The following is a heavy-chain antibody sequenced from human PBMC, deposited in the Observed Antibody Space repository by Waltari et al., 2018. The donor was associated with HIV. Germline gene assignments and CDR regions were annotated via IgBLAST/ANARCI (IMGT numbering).Heavy chain of an antibody. CDR2: IKQDGSEK. D-gene: IGHD3-3*01. Sequence: EVQLVEFGGGLVQPGGSWIPSCAASGFTFSHYCMPWVRQAPGKGLEWLANIKQDGSEKYYADSVKGRFTVSRDNNKKSLYLQMSSLRAEDTAVYYCARDLKDYDFWSPVDVWGQGTTVTVSS. V-gene: IGHV3-7*01. J-gene: IGHJ6*02. CDR3: ARDLKDYDFWSPVDV. CDR1: GFTFSHYC.